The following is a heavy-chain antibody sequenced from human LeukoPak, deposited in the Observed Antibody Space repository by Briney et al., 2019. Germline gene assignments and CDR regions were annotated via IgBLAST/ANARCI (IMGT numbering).Heavy chain of an antibody. Sequence: GGSLRLSCAVSGFTFSNFAMSWVRQAPGKGLEWVSGISWNSGSISYADSVKGRFTISRDNAKNSLYLQMNNLRSEDTALYYCAKDTTAATYYYYYGMDVWGQGTTVTVSS. V-gene: IGHV3-9*01. CDR3: AKDTTAATYYYYYGMDV. CDR1: GFTFSNFA. CDR2: ISWNSGSI. J-gene: IGHJ6*02. D-gene: IGHD2-15*01.